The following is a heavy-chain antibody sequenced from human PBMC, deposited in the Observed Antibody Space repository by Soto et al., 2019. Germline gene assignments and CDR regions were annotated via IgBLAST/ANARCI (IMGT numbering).Heavy chain of an antibody. CDR2: INSDGSST. CDR3: ARYGGGYSYGYSPYFDY. V-gene: IGHV3-74*01. Sequence: LRLSCAASGFTFSSYWMHWVRQAPGKGLVWVSRINSDGSSTSYADSVKGRFTISGDNAKNTLYLQMNSLRAEDTAVYYCARYGGGYSYGYSPYFDYWGQGTLVTVS. J-gene: IGHJ4*02. D-gene: IGHD5-18*01. CDR1: GFTFSSYW.